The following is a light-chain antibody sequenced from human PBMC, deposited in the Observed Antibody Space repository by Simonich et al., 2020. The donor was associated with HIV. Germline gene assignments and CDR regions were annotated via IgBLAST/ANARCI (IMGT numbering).Light chain of an antibody. CDR3: QQYNNWRT. CDR2: GAS. CDR1: QSVSSN. V-gene: IGKV3-15*01. Sequence: EIVMTQSPATLSVSPGERATLPCRAIQSVSSNSAWYQQKPGQAPTLLIYGASTRATGVPARFSGSGSGTEFTLTISSLQSEDFAVYYCQQYNNWRTFGQGTKVEIK. J-gene: IGKJ1*01.